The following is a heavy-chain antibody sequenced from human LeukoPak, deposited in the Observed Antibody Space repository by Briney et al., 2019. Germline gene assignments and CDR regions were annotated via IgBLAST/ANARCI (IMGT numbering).Heavy chain of an antibody. J-gene: IGHJ3*02. D-gene: IGHD3-3*01. CDR3: ARGRFRVSDI. V-gene: IGHV4-59*01. CDR1: GGSISSYY. CDR2: IYYSGST. Sequence: SSETLSRTCTVSGGSISSYYWSWIRQPPGKGLEWIGYIYYSGSTNYNLSLKSRVTISVDTSKNQFSLKLSSVTAADTAVYYCARGRFRVSDIWGQGTMVTVSS.